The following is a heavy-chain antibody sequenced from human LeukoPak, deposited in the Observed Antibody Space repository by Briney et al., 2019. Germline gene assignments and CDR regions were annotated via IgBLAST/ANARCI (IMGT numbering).Heavy chain of an antibody. Sequence: GGSLRPSCASSCCTFSCSVMTLVREAPREVVELGAHRNEGGADKYYVDSVTGRFSISRDNTKNSLYLQMSSLRAEDTAVYYCATWSNAWEFDYWGQGTLVSVSS. V-gene: IGHV3-7*05. D-gene: IGHD1-26*01. J-gene: IGHJ4*02. CDR2: RNEGGADK. CDR3: ATWSNAWEFDY. CDR1: CCTFSCSV.